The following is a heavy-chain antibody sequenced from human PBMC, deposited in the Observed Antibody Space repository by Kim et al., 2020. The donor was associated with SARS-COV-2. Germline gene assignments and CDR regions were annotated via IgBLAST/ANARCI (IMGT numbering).Heavy chain of an antibody. CDR2: ISYDGSNK. V-gene: IGHV3-30-3*01. J-gene: IGHJ1*01. Sequence: LRLSCAASGFTFSSYAMHWVRQAPGKGLEWVAVISYDGSNKYYADSVKGRFTISRDNSKNTLYLQMNSLRAEDTAVYYCARCGGDCYFFEYFQHWGQGTLVTVSS. CDR3: ARCGGDCYFFEYFQH. D-gene: IGHD2-21*01. CDR1: GFTFSSYA.